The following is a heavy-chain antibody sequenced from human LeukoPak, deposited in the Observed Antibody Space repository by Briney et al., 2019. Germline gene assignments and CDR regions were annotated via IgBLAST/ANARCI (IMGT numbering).Heavy chain of an antibody. CDR1: GFTFSSYS. D-gene: IGHD4-23*01. Sequence: GGSLRPSCAASGFTFSSYSMNWVRQAPGKGLEWVSVIYSGGSTYYADSVKGRFTISRDNSKNTLYLQMNSLRAEDTAVYYCARDQNSADYWGQGTLVTVSS. CDR2: IYSGGST. V-gene: IGHV3-66*01. J-gene: IGHJ4*02. CDR3: ARDQNSADY.